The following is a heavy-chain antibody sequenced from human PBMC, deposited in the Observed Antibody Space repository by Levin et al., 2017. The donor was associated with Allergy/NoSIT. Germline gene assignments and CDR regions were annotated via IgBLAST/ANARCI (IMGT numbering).Heavy chain of an antibody. V-gene: IGHV3-21*01. CDR2: ISSSGDYI. CDR1: GFTFSDYT. CDR3: ARGWTAGTVY. J-gene: IGHJ4*02. Sequence: GESLKISCAASGFTFSDYTMNWVRQAPGMGLEWVSAISSSGDYIYYADSVKGRFTISRDNAKNSLYLDMNSLKAEDTAVYFCARGWTAGTVYWGQGTQLTVSS. D-gene: IGHD6-13*01.